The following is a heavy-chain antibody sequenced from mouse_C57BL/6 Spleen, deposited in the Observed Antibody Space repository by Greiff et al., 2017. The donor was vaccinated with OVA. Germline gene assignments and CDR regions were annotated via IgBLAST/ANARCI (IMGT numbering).Heavy chain of an antibody. J-gene: IGHJ2*01. D-gene: IGHD2-3*01. V-gene: IGHV1-26*01. Sequence: EVKLQQSGPELVKPGASVKISCKASGYTFTDYYMNWVKQSHGKSLEWIGDINPNNGGTSYNQKFKGKATLTVDKSSSTAYMELRSLTSEDSAVYYCARSLIYDGYYAYYFDYWGQGTTLTVSS. CDR2: INPNNGGT. CDR3: ARSLIYDGYYAYYFDY. CDR1: GYTFTDYY.